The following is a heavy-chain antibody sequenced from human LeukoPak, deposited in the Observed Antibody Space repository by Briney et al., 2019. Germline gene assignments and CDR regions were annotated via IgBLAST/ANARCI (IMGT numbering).Heavy chain of an antibody. CDR2: ITSDASTK. Sequence: GGSLRLSCVASGFIFGSYSMNWVRQAPGKGLEWISYITSDASTKSYADSVKGRFTISRNNDRNSLYLQMNSLRAEDTAVYYCARYYSHTSAWSEGGLDQWGQGTLVTVSS. J-gene: IGHJ4*02. D-gene: IGHD6-19*01. V-gene: IGHV3-48*01. CDR1: GFIFGSYS. CDR3: ARYYSHTSAWSEGGLDQ.